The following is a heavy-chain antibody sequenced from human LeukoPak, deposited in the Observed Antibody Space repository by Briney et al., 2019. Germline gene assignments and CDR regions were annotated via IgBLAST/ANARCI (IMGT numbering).Heavy chain of an antibody. J-gene: IGHJ4*02. CDR1: GFTFGSYA. D-gene: IGHD4-17*01. V-gene: IGHV3-23*01. CDR2: ISGSGGST. CDR3: AKYRAVTLYYFDY. Sequence: PGGSLRLSCAASGFTFGSYAMSWVRQAPGKGLEWVSAISGSGGSTYYADSVKGRFTISRDNSKNTLYLQMNSLRAEDTAVYYCAKYRAVTLYYFDYWGQGTLVTVSS.